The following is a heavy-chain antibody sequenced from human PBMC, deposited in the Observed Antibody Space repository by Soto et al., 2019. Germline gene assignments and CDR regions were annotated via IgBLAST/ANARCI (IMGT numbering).Heavy chain of an antibody. CDR2: IYYTGTT. Sequence: QVQLQESGPGLVKPSQTLSLTCTVSGGSISAGDYYWNWIRQPPGKGLEWIGYIYYTGTTKYNPSLKRRATLSVDTSKNRFSLNLTSVTAADSAVYYCARGDWFHPWGPGTLVTVSS. J-gene: IGHJ5*02. CDR3: ARGDWFHP. V-gene: IGHV4-30-4*01. CDR1: GGSISAGDYY.